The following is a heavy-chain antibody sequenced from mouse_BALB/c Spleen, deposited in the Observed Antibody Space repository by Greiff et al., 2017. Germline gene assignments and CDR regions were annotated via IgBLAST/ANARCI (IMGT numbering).Heavy chain of an antibody. Sequence: VQLQQSGAELVKPGASVKLSCTASGFNIKDTYMHWVKQRPEQGLEWIGWIDPENGDTEYAPKFQGKATMTADTSSNTAYLQLSSLTSEDTAVYYYNALTGTVGYFDYWGQGTTLTVSS. CDR1: GFNIKDTY. D-gene: IGHD4-1*01. J-gene: IGHJ2*01. V-gene: IGHV14-4*02. CDR2: IDPENGDT. CDR3: NALTGTVGYFDY.